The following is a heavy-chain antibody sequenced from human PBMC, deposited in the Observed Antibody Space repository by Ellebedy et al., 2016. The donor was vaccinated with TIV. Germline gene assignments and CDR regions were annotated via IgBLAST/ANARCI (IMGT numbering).Heavy chain of an antibody. D-gene: IGHD3-10*01. CDR1: GYAFSGYD. CDR3: VRDRRGAGPSQIGVDF. V-gene: IGHV7-4-1*02. CDR2: INTDTGNP. Sequence: AASVKVSCKASGYAFSGYDMNWVRQAPGQGLEWMGWINTDTGNPTYAQDFTGRFVFSLDTSVSTAYLEISSLKAEDTAMYFCVRDRRGAGPSQIGVDFWGQGTLVTVSS. J-gene: IGHJ4*02.